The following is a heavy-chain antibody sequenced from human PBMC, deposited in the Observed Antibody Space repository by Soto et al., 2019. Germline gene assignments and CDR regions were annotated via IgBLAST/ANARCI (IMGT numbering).Heavy chain of an antibody. CDR3: ASAGDPSWAFDI. D-gene: IGHD3-16*01. J-gene: IGHJ3*02. V-gene: IGHV4-30-2*01. Sequence: SETLSLTCAVSGGSISSGGYSWSWIRQPPGKDLEWIGYIYHSGSTYYNPSLKSRVTISVDRSKNQFSLKLSSVTAADTAVYYCASAGDPSWAFDIWGQGTMVPVSS. CDR1: GGSISSGGYS. CDR2: IYHSGST.